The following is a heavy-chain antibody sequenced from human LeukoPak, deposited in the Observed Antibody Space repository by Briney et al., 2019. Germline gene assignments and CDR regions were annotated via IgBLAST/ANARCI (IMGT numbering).Heavy chain of an antibody. CDR3: ARGKSRGSHIDY. CDR1: GGSIRSYY. Sequence: PSETLSLTCTGSGGSIRSYYWSWIRQPPGKGLEWIGSIYHSGSTYYNPSLKSRVTISVDTSKNQFSLKLRSVTAADTALYYCARGKSRGSHIDYWGLGTLVTGSS. D-gene: IGHD1-26*01. CDR2: IYHSGST. J-gene: IGHJ4*02. V-gene: IGHV4-38-2*02.